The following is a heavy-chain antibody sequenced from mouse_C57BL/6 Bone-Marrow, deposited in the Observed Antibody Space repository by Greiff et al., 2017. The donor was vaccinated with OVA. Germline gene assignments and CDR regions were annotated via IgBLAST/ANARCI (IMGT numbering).Heavy chain of an antibody. CDR1: GYTFTDYY. V-gene: IGHV1-26*01. J-gene: IGHJ2*01. CDR3: AREGFIGYYFDY. D-gene: IGHD1-1*01. Sequence: VQLQQSGPELVKPGASVKISCKASGYTFTDYYMNWVKQSHGKSLEWIGDINPNNGGTSYNQKFKGKATLTVDKSSSTAYMELRSLTSEDSAVYYCAREGFIGYYFDYWGQGTTLTVSA. CDR2: INPNNGGT.